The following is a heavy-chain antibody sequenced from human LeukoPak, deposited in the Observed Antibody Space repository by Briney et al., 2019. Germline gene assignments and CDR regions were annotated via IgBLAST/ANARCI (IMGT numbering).Heavy chain of an antibody. Sequence: GGSLRLSCAASGFTFSSYSMNWVRQAPGKGLEWVSYISSSSSTIYYADSVKGRFTISRDNAKNSLYLQMNSLRAEDTAVYYCAAVLNYYYYGMDVWGQGTTVTVSS. V-gene: IGHV3-48*04. J-gene: IGHJ6*02. D-gene: IGHD6-6*01. CDR3: AAVLNYYYYGMDV. CDR1: GFTFSSYS. CDR2: ISSSSSTI.